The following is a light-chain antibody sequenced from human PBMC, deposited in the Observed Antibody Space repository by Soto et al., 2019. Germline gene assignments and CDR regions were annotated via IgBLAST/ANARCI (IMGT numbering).Light chain of an antibody. CDR1: QSISSW. J-gene: IGKJ1*01. CDR2: DAS. CDR3: QQYQSSWT. Sequence: DIQMTQSPSTLSASVGDRVIITCRASQSISSWLAWYQQKPGKAPNLLIYDASSLESGVPSRFSGSGPGTEFTLTISSLQPDDFATYYCQQYQSSWTFGQGTKV. V-gene: IGKV1-5*01.